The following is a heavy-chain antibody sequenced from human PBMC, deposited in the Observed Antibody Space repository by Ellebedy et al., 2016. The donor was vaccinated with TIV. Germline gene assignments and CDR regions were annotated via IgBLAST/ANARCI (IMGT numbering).Heavy chain of an antibody. CDR3: AGRDSSGYFHDPFDY. CDR1: GFTFSSYW. Sequence: GGSLRLXCAASGFTFSSYWMHWVRQAPGKGLVWVSRINSDGSSTSYADSVKGRFTISRDNAKNTLYLQMNSLRAEDTAVYYCAGRDSSGYFHDPFDYWGQGTLVTVSS. V-gene: IGHV3-74*01. D-gene: IGHD3-22*01. CDR2: INSDGSST. J-gene: IGHJ4*02.